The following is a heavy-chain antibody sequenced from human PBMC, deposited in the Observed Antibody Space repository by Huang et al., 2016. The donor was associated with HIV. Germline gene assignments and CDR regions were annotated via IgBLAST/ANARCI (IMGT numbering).Heavy chain of an antibody. CDR3: ATSTPDVGAGVLRSAFDI. CDR1: GYTVRELS. D-gene: IGHD2-15*01. Sequence: QVQLVESGAELKKPGASVRVSCKVSGYTVRELSLHWVRQAPEKGLEWMGGLDPEEGEQTYAQRLQGRVTMPEDTSTDTAYMELSSLGPEDTAVYYCATSTPDVGAGVLRSAFDIWGQGTMVTVSS. V-gene: IGHV1-24*01. CDR2: LDPEEGEQ. J-gene: IGHJ3*02.